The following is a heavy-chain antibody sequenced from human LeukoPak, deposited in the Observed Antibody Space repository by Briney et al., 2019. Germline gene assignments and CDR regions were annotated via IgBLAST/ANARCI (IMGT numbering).Heavy chain of an antibody. CDR3: ARDDGGYDGYYYYYMDV. Sequence: ASVRVSCKASGYTFTGYYMHWVRQAPGQGLEWMGWINPNSGGTNYAQKFQGRVTMTRDTSISTAYMELSRLRSDDTAVYYCARDDGGYDGYYYYYMDVWGKGTTVTVSS. CDR2: INPNSGGT. J-gene: IGHJ6*03. D-gene: IGHD5-12*01. V-gene: IGHV1-2*02. CDR1: GYTFTGYY.